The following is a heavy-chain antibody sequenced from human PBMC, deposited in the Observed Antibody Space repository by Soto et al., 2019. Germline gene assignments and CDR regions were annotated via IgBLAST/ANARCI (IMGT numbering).Heavy chain of an antibody. J-gene: IGHJ4*02. V-gene: IGHV1-8*01. D-gene: IGHD7-27*01. CDR2: MNPNNGNT. CDR3: ARGPRNWGVDY. CDR1: GYTLSNYA. Sequence: ASVKVSFKASGYTLSNYAMHWVRQATGQDFEWMGWMNPNNGNTAYAQKFQGRVTMTRDTSKSTAFMELSSLTSEDTAVYYCARGPRNWGVDYWGQATLVTVSS.